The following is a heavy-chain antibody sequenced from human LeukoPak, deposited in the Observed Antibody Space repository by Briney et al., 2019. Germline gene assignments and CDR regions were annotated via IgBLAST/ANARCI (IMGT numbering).Heavy chain of an antibody. D-gene: IGHD3-9*01. V-gene: IGHV1-69*04. CDR1: GGTFSSYA. CDR3: ARADILTGYPNDAFDI. CDR2: IIPILGIA. Sequence: GSSVKVSCKASGGTFSSYAISWVRQAPGQGLEWMGRIIPILGIANYAQKFQGRVTITADKSTSTAYMALSSLRSEDTAVYYCARADILTGYPNDAFDIWGQGTMVTVSS. J-gene: IGHJ3*02.